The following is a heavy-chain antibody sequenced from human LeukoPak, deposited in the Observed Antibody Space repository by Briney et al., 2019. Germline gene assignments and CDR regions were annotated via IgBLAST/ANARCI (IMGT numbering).Heavy chain of an antibody. CDR3: AKRIAARLDYYYYMDV. CDR2: IWYDGSNK. Sequence: GGSLRLSCAASGFTFSSYGMHWVRQAPGKGLEWVAVIWYDGSNKYYADSVKGRFTISRDNSKNTLYLQMNSLRAEDTAVYYCAKRIAARLDYYYYMDVWGKGTTVTVSS. CDR1: GFTFSSYG. V-gene: IGHV3-33*06. J-gene: IGHJ6*03. D-gene: IGHD6-6*01.